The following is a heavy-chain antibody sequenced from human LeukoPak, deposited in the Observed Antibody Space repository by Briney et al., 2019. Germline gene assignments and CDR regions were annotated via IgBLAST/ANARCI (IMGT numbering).Heavy chain of an antibody. J-gene: IGHJ5*02. Sequence: SEALSLTCTVSGDSISSPTYYWGWIRQPPGKGLEWIGNVFYTGSANYNPSLKSRVTISVDTSKNQFSLRLTSVTAADTAVYYCARNIHDFWSGYYTRFDPWGQGTLVTVSS. V-gene: IGHV4-39*07. CDR2: VFYTGSA. CDR1: GDSISSPTYY. D-gene: IGHD3-3*01. CDR3: ARNIHDFWSGYYTRFDP.